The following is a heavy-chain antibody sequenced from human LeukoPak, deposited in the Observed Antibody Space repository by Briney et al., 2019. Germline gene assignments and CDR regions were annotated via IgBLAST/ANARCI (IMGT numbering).Heavy chain of an antibody. CDR2: INPHSGGT. CDR3: VREGNELLSKNFDY. Sequence: ASVKVSCKASGFTFTAYYIHWVRQAPGQGLEWMGYINPHSGGTSSPQKFQGRVTMTTDTSISAAYMELSSLISDDTAMYYCVREGNELLSKNFDYWGQGTLATVSS. J-gene: IGHJ4*02. CDR1: GFTFTAYY. D-gene: IGHD2-21*02. V-gene: IGHV1-2*02.